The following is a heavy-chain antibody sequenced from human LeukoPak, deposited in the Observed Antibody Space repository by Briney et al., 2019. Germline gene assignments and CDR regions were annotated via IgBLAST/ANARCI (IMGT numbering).Heavy chain of an antibody. Sequence: SETLSLTCTVSGGSISSYYWGWIRQPPGKGLEWIGYIYYSGSTNYNPSLKSRVTMSVDTSKNQFSLKLSSVTAADTAVYYCARLTGYSSGWYLGGDAFDIWGQGTMVTVSS. V-gene: IGHV4-59*01. J-gene: IGHJ3*02. CDR3: ARLTGYSSGWYLGGDAFDI. D-gene: IGHD6-19*01. CDR1: GGSISSYY. CDR2: IYYSGST.